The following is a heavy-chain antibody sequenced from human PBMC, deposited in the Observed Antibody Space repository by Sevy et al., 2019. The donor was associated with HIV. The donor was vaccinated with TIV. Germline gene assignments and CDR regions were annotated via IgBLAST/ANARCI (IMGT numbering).Heavy chain of an antibody. CDR3: ATGIPEWELGGHWFDP. CDR2: TYYRSKWYN. Sequence: KQSQTLSLTCAISGDSVSSNSAAWNWIRQSPSRGLEWLGRTYYRSKWYNDYAVSVKSRISINPDTSKNQFSLRLNSVPPEDTAVYFCATGIPEWELGGHWFDPWGQGTLVTVSS. J-gene: IGHJ5*02. CDR1: GDSVSSNSAA. V-gene: IGHV6-1*01. D-gene: IGHD1-26*01.